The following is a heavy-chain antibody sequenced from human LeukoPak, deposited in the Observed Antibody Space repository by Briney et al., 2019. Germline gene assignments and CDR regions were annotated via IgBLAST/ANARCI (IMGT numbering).Heavy chain of an antibody. D-gene: IGHD3-22*01. CDR1: GVTFSSFT. V-gene: IGHV1-69*04. CDR3: ARDSPYDSSDPFDY. J-gene: IGHJ4*02. Sequence: ASVKVSWKASGVTFSSFTISWVRPAPGQGLEWMGRIIPILGIANYAQKFQGRVTITADKSTSTAYMELSSLRSEDTAVYYCARDSPYDSSDPFDYWGQGTLVTVSS. CDR2: IIPILGIA.